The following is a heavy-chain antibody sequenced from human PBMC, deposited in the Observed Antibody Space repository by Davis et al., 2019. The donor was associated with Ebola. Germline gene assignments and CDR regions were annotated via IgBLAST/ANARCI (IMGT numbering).Heavy chain of an antibody. V-gene: IGHV3-74*01. CDR3: VRDPALVVTGGGWFFGL. D-gene: IGHD2-21*02. J-gene: IGHJ2*01. Sequence: HTGGSLRLSCAASGFTSTYNWIHWVRQAPGKGLVWVSRINSDGSKTGYADSVKGRFTISRDNAKNTLYLQMNSLRAEDTAVYYCVRDPALVVTGGGWFFGLWGRGTLVTVSS. CDR2: INSDGSKT. CDR1: GFTSTYNW.